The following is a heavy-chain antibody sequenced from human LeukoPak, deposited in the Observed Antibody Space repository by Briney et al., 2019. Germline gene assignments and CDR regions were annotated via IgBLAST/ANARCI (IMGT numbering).Heavy chain of an antibody. CDR3: ARDGRYCSSTSCYFGY. CDR1: GFTFSSYS. V-gene: IGHV3-48*04. J-gene: IGHJ4*02. Sequence: GGSLRLSCAASGFTFSSYSMNWVRQAPGKGLEWVSYISSSSSTIYYADSVKGRFTISRDNAKNSLYLQTNSLRAEDTAVYYCARDGRYCSSTSCYFGYWGQGTLVAVSS. CDR2: ISSSSSTI. D-gene: IGHD2-2*01.